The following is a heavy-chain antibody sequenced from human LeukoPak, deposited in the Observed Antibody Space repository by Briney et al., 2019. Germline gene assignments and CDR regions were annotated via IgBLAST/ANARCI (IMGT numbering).Heavy chain of an antibody. V-gene: IGHV4-4*07. J-gene: IGHJ4*02. CDR2: IYTSGST. Sequence: SETLSLTCPVSGGSISSYYWSWIRQPAGKGLEWIGRIYTSGSTNYNPSLKSRVTMSVDTSKNQFSLKLSSVTAADTAVYYCAAIRPLWFGELAHWGQGTLVTVSS. CDR3: AAIRPLWFGELAH. CDR1: GGSISSYY. D-gene: IGHD3-10*01.